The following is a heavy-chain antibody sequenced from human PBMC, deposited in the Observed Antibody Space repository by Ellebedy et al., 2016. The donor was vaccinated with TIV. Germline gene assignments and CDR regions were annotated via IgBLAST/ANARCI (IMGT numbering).Heavy chain of an antibody. CDR2: INPNSGGT. CDR3: ARGSSRGSGGSWKYFQH. D-gene: IGHD2-15*01. Sequence: ASVKVSCXASGYTFTGYYMHWVRQAPGQGLEWMGWINPNSGGTNYAQKFQGRVTMTRDTSISTAYMELSRLRSDDTAVYYCARGSSRGSGGSWKYFQHWGQGTLVTVSS. CDR1: GYTFTGYY. J-gene: IGHJ1*01. V-gene: IGHV1-2*02.